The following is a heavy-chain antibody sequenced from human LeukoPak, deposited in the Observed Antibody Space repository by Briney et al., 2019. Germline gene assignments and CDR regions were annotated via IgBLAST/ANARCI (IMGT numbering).Heavy chain of an antibody. CDR2: IYADFDNT. D-gene: IGHD4/OR15-4a*01. CDR1: GFTASGDY. J-gene: IGHJ4*02. V-gene: IGHV3-53*01. Sequence: GGSLRLSCAVSGFTASGDYMSWLRQAPGRGLEWVSVIYADFDNTDYADSVRGRFTISRDSSKNTLYLHMNSLRVEDTATYFCARALNRHIGAFEYWGQGALVTVSS. CDR3: ARALNRHIGAFEY.